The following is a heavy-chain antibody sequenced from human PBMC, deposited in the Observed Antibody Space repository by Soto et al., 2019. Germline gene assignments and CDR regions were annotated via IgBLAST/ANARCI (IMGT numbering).Heavy chain of an antibody. V-gene: IGHV1-8*01. Sequence: ASVKVSCKASGYTFSSYDINWVRQATGQGLEWMGWLNPNSGDTGYAQKFQGRVTLTRNTSINTAYIEPSSLTSDDTDVYYCATSGGGWYLYWGQGTLVTVSS. CDR1: GYTFSSYD. D-gene: IGHD6-19*01. CDR2: LNPNSGDT. CDR3: ATSGGGWYLY. J-gene: IGHJ4*02.